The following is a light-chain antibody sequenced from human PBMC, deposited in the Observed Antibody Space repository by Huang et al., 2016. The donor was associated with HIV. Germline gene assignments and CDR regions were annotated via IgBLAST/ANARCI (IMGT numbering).Light chain of an antibody. CDR1: QNVGTS. CDR2: DAS. V-gene: IGKV1-8*01. Sequence: IRMTQSPSSLSASTGDRVTITCRASQNVGTSLAWYQQRPGRAPVLLIYDASTLQRGVRSRFSGSGSRTVFTLTIGCLQVEDAATYYCQHSDGLSPLTFGGGT. CDR3: QHSDGLSPLT. J-gene: IGKJ4*01.